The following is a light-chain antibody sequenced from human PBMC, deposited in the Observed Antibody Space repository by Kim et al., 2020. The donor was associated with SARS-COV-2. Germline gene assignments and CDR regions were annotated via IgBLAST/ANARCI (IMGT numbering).Light chain of an antibody. CDR1: QSVSSN. CDR3: QQYNNWPPARTTYT. V-gene: IGKV3-15*01. J-gene: IGKJ2*01. Sequence: EIVMTQSPATLSVSPGERATLSCRASQSVSSNLAWYQQKPGQAPRLLIYGASTRATGIPARFSGSGSGTEFTLTISSLQSEDFAVYYCQQYNNWPPARTTYTFGQGTKLEI. CDR2: GAS.